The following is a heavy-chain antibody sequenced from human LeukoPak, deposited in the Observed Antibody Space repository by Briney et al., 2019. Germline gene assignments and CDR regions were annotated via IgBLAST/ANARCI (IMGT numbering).Heavy chain of an antibody. V-gene: IGHV3-74*03. CDR3: AKDWLSSGWYYFDY. CDR1: GLTFSRDW. CDR2: INNDGSST. Sequence: GGSLRLSCEASGLTFSRDWMHWVRQAPGKGLVWVSRINNDGSSTTYADSVKGRFTISRDNAKNLLYLQMNSLRAEDTAVYYCAKDWLSSGWYYFDYWGQGTLVTVSS. J-gene: IGHJ4*02. D-gene: IGHD6-19*01.